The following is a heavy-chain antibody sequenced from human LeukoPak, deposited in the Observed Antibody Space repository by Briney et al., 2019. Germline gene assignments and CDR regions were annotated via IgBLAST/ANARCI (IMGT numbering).Heavy chain of an antibody. CDR1: GFTFGDYA. D-gene: IGHD2-2*01. V-gene: IGHV3-21*01. CDR3: ANHLACGSTSCPPFDY. J-gene: IGHJ4*02. CDR2: ISNSGSYI. Sequence: GGSLRLSCTASGFTFGDYAMSWVRQAPGKGLEWVSSISNSGSYIYYADSVKGRFTISRDNAKNSLYLQMNSLRAEDTAVYYCANHLACGSTSCPPFDYWGQGTLVTVSS.